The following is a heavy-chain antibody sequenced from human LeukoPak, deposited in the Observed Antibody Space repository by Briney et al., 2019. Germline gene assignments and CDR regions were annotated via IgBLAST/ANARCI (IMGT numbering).Heavy chain of an antibody. J-gene: IGHJ4*02. V-gene: IGHV3-53*05. D-gene: IGHD1-26*01. CDR2: IYSGGST. CDR1: GFTVSSNY. Sequence: GGSLRLSCAASGFTVSSNYMSWVRQAPGKGLEWVSVIYSGGSTYYADSVKGRLTISRDNSKNTLYLQMNSLRAEDTAVYYCASDRGSGSYSRWYFDYWGQGTLVTVSS. CDR3: ASDRGSGSYSRWYFDY.